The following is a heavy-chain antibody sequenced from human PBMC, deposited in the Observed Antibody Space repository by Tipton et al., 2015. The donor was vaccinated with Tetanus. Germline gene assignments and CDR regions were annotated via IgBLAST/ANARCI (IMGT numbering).Heavy chain of an antibody. D-gene: IGHD6-13*01. J-gene: IGHJ6*03. Sequence: TLSLTCTVSGGSISSYYWTWIRQPPGRGLEWIGYVHYSGSTNYSPSLRSRVPLSVDTSKNQFSLKLSSVTAADTAVYYCARSEQQLVRGYYYFYCMDVWGKGTTVTVSS. CDR3: ARSEQQLVRGYYYFYCMDV. CDR2: VHYSGST. V-gene: IGHV4-59*01. CDR1: GGSISSYY.